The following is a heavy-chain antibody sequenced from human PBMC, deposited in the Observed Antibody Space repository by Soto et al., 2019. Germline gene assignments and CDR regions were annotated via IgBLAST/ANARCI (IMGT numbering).Heavy chain of an antibody. CDR1: GFTFSSYG. D-gene: IGHD6-13*01. J-gene: IGHJ4*02. Sequence: GGSLRLSCAASGFTFSSYGMHWVRQAPGKGLEWVAVISYDGSNKYFADSVKGRFTISRDNSKNTLYLQMNSLRAEDTAVYYCARGAEQQLGLHEDYFDYWGQGTLVTVSS. V-gene: IGHV3-30*03. CDR2: ISYDGSNK. CDR3: ARGAEQQLGLHEDYFDY.